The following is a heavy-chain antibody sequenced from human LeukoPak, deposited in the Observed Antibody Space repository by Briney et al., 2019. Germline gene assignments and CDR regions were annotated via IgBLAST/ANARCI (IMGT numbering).Heavy chain of an antibody. CDR2: IFHSGNS. Sequence: PSETLSLTCAVSSYSISSGSYWGWIRQSPGKGLEWVETIFHSGNSYHNPSLKSRLTMSVDTSKNQFSLKLISVTAADTALYYCARVTYVDDMLYQDFDYWGQGILVTVSS. V-gene: IGHV4-38-2*01. J-gene: IGHJ4*02. CDR3: ARVTYVDDMLYQDFDY. D-gene: IGHD4-17*01. CDR1: SYSISSGSY.